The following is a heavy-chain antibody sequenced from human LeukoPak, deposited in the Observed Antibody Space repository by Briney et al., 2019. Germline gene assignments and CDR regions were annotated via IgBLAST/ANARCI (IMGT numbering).Heavy chain of an antibody. CDR3: ARAPLSPWTYYGMDV. CDR2: INTNTGNP. V-gene: IGHV7-4-1*02. D-gene: IGHD3/OR15-3a*01. Sequence: GASVKVSCKASGYTFTSYAMNWVRQAPGQGLEWMRWINTNTGNPTYAQGFTGRFVFSLDTSVSTAYLQISSLKAEDTAVYYCARAPLSPWTYYGMDVWGQGTTVTVSS. CDR1: GYTFTSYA. J-gene: IGHJ6*02.